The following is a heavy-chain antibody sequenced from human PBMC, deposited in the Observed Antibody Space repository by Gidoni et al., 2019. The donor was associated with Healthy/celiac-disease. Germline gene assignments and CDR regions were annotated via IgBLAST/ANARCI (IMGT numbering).Heavy chain of an antibody. D-gene: IGHD3-10*01. CDR1: GGSISSTTYY. J-gene: IGHJ5*02. V-gene: IGHV4-39*01. CDR3: ARGPAGTLSWFDP. Sequence: QLQLQESGPGLVKPSETLSLTCTVSGGSISSTTYYWVWIRQPPGKGLEWIGSMYYSGSTNYNPSLKSRVTIFVDTSKNQFSLGLRSVTAADTAVYYCARGPAGTLSWFDPWGQGTLVTVSS. CDR2: MYYSGST.